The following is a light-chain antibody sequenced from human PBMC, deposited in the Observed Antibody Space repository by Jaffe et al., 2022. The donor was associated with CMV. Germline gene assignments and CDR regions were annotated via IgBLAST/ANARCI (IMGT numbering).Light chain of an antibody. CDR3: AAWDDSLNGVV. CDR2: TNY. J-gene: IGLJ2*01. V-gene: IGLV1-44*01. Sequence: QSVLTQPPSASGTPGQRVTISCSGSSSNIGTNTVNWYQQFPGTAPKLLIYTNYQRPSGVPDRFSGSKSGTSASLAISGLQSEDEADYYCAAWDDSLNGVVFGGGTKLTVL. CDR1: SSNIGTNT.